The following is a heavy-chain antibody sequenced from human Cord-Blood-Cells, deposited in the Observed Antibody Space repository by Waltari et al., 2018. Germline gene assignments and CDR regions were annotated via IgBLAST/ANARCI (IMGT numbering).Heavy chain of an antibody. V-gene: IGHV1-2*06. J-gene: IGHJ4*02. CDR2: INPNSGGT. CDR1: GYTFTGYY. Sequence: QVQLVQSGAEVKKPGASVKVYCQASGYTFTGYYLHWVRQAPGQGLEWMGRINPNSGGTNYAQKLQGRVTMTRDTSISTAYMELSRLRSDDTAVYYCAEEGSGSYFDYWGQGTLVTVSS. CDR3: AEEGSGSYFDY. D-gene: IGHD1-26*01.